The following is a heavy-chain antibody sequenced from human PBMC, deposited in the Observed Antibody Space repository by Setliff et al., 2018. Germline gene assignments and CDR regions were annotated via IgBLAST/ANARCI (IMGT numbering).Heavy chain of an antibody. J-gene: IGHJ4*02. V-gene: IGHV3-30*01. CDR2: ISYDGSNK. D-gene: IGHD3-3*01. CDR1: GFTFNSYA. CDR3: ARDSAERRQYYNFWSGLLDY. Sequence: GESLKISCAASGFTFNSYAMHWVRQAPGKGLEWVAVISYDGSNKYYADSVKGRFTISRDNSKNTLYVQMNSLRAEDTAVYFCARDSAERRQYYNFWSGLLDYWGQGTLVTVSS.